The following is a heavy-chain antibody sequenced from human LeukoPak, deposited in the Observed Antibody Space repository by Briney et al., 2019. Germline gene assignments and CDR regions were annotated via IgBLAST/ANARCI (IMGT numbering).Heavy chain of an antibody. CDR3: ARDGWGGT. V-gene: IGHV4-39*07. D-gene: IGHD3-16*01. CDR2: IYYSGST. Sequence: SETLSLTCTVSGGSISSSSYYWGWIRQPPGKGLEWIGSIYYSGSTYYNPSLKSRVTISVDTSKNQFSLKLSSVTAADTAVYYCARDGWGGTWGQGTLVTASS. J-gene: IGHJ5*02. CDR1: GGSISSSSYY.